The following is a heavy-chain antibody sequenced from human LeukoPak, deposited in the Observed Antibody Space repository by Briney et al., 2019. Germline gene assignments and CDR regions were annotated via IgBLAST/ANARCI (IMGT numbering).Heavy chain of an antibody. V-gene: IGHV4-30-4*07. CDR1: GGSISSGGYS. J-gene: IGHJ6*03. Sequence: SETLSLTCAVSGGSISSGGYSWSWIRQPPGKGLEWIGYIYYSGSTYYNPSLKSRVTISVDTSKNQFSLKLSSVTAADTAVYYCAQIAAAGTYYYYMDVWGKGTTVTVSS. CDR3: AQIAAAGTYYYYMDV. CDR2: IYYSGST. D-gene: IGHD6-13*01.